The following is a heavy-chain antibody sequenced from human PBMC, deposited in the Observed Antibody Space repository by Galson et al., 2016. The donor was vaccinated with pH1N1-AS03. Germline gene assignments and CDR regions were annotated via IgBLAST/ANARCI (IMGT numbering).Heavy chain of an antibody. D-gene: IGHD3/OR15-3a*01. CDR2: ISWNSNKI. J-gene: IGHJ3*02. CDR3: IKGGAASADFFDI. Sequence: SLRLSCAVSGFRFDDYAMHWVRQAPGKGLEWVSSISWNSNKIDYADSVKGRVTISRDSAKNSLNLQMNSLRAEDTALYYCIKGGAASADFFDIWGQGTMVTVSS. CDR1: GFRFDDYA. V-gene: IGHV3-9*01.